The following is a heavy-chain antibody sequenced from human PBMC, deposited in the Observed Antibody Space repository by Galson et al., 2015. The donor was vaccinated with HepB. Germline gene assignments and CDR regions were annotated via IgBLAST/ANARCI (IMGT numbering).Heavy chain of an antibody. J-gene: IGHJ4*02. CDR3: ARVGREGYWAY. CDR2: ISVHNGDT. D-gene: IGHD1-26*01. CDR1: GYTFSTYG. V-gene: IGHV1-18*01. Sequence: SVKVSCKASGYTFSTYGIGWVRQAPGQGLEWMGWISVHNGDTKYGKKFQGRVTLTTDTSTSTAYMELRGLRADDTAVYYCARVGREGYWAYWGQGTLVTVSS.